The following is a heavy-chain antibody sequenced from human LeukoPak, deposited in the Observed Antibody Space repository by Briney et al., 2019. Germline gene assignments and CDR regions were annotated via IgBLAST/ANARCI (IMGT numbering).Heavy chain of an antibody. J-gene: IGHJ4*02. Sequence: PGGSLRLSCAASGFTFDEYGMSWVRQAPGKGLERVSGINWNGGSVGYADSVKGRFTISRDNARNSLYLQMNSLRAEDTAVYYCTRGNYIDFDYWGQGTLVTVSS. D-gene: IGHD1-7*01. CDR1: GFTFDEYG. V-gene: IGHV3-20*04. CDR2: INWNGGSV. CDR3: TRGNYIDFDY.